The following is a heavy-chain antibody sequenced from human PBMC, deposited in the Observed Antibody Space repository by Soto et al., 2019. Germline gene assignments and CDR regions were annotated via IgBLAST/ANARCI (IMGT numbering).Heavy chain of an antibody. CDR3: ARDKYRQQLSGNYYYGIDV. D-gene: IGHD5-12*01. CDR1: GGTFGNSA. CDR2: IIPIFPTR. J-gene: IGHJ6*02. Sequence: QVQLVQSGAEVKKPGSSVTVSCKASGGTFGNSAISWVRQAPGQGLEWMGGIIPIFPTRDYAQKFQGSVTITADESTSTAYAELTSLRSQATAAYYCARDKYRQQLSGNYYYGIDVWGQGTTVTVSS. V-gene: IGHV1-69*12.